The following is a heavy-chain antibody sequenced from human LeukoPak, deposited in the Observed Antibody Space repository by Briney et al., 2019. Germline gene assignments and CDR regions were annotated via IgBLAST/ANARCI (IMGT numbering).Heavy chain of an antibody. V-gene: IGHV4-59*01. D-gene: IGHD6-19*01. Sequence: PSETLSLTCTVSGGSISSYYWSWIRQPPGKGLEWIGYIYYSGGTNYNPSLKSRVTISVDTSKNQFSLKLSSVTAADTAVYYCARTPGIAVAGTGVFDYWGQGTLVTVSS. CDR3: ARTPGIAVAGTGVFDY. CDR2: IYYSGGT. J-gene: IGHJ4*02. CDR1: GGSISSYY.